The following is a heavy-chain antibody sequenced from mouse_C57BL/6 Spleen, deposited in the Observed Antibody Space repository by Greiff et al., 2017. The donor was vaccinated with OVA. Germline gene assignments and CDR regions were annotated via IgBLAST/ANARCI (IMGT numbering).Heavy chain of an antibody. CDR1: GYTFTSYG. CDR3: ASRSLTVVATGCDY. J-gene: IGHJ2*01. Sequence: QVQLKESGAELARPGASVKLSCKASGYTFTSYGISWVKQRTGQGLEWIGEIYPRSGNTYYNEKFKGKATLTADKSSSTAYMELRSLTSEDSAVYFCASRSLTVVATGCDYWGQGTTLTVSS. CDR2: IYPRSGNT. D-gene: IGHD1-1*01. V-gene: IGHV1-81*01.